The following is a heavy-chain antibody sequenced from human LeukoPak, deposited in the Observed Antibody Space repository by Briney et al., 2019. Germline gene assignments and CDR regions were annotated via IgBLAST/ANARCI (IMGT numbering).Heavy chain of an antibody. CDR2: ISAYNGNT. CDR3: ARGVTYYYDSSGYLY. Sequence: GASVKVSCKASGYTFTSYGISWVRQAPGQGLEWMGWISAYNGNTNYAQKLQGRVTMTTDTSTSTAYMELRSLRSDDTAVYYCARGVTYYYDSSGYLYWGQGTLVTVSS. CDR1: GYTFTSYG. J-gene: IGHJ4*02. D-gene: IGHD3-22*01. V-gene: IGHV1-18*01.